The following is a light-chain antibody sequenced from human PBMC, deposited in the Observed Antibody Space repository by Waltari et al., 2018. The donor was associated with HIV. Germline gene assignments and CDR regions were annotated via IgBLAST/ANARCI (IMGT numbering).Light chain of an antibody. CDR2: LNSDGSH. J-gene: IGLJ3*02. V-gene: IGLV4-69*01. CDR3: QTWGTGIRV. CDR1: SGHSRYA. Sequence: QLVLTQSPSVSASLGASVKLTCTLSSGHSRYALAWHPQQPEKGPRYLMKLNSDGSHSKGNGIPDRFSGSSSGAERYLTISSLQSEDEADYYCQTWGTGIRVFGGGTKLTVL.